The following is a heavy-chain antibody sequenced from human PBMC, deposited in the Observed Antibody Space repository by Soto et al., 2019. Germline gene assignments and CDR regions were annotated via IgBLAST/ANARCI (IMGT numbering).Heavy chain of an antibody. D-gene: IGHD3-16*01. CDR1: GFTVSSNY. Sequence: GGSLRLSCAASGFTVSSNYMSWVRQAPGKGLEWVSVIYSGGSTYYADSVKGRFTISRHNSKNTLYLQMNSLRAEDTAVYYCANHVKDPTLQYYMDVWGKGTTVTVSS. V-gene: IGHV3-53*04. CDR2: IYSGGST. J-gene: IGHJ6*03. CDR3: ANHVKDPTLQYYMDV.